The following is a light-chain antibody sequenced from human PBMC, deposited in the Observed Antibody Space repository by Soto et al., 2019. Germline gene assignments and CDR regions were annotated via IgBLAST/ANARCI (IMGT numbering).Light chain of an antibody. Sequence: QSALTQPASVSGSPGQSITISCTGTSSDIGGYNYASWYQQHPGKAPKLMIYEVSSRPSGVSNRFSGSKSGNTASLTISGLQAEDEADYFCGSYTSTSTLYVFGSGTKV. CDR2: EVS. J-gene: IGLJ1*01. CDR1: SSDIGGYNY. V-gene: IGLV2-14*01. CDR3: GSYTSTSTLYV.